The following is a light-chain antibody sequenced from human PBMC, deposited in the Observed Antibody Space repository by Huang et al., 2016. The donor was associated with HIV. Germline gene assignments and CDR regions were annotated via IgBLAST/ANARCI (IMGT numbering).Light chain of an antibody. Sequence: DIQMTQSPSSLSASVEDRVTITCRASQNIKNYFNWYQQKPGKAPKLLISAASSLQSGAPSRISGSGSGTDFTLTFSSLQPEDFATYYCQQSYSTPWTFGQGTKVEIK. CDR2: AAS. CDR1: QNIKNY. CDR3: QQSYSTPWT. V-gene: IGKV1-39*01. J-gene: IGKJ1*01.